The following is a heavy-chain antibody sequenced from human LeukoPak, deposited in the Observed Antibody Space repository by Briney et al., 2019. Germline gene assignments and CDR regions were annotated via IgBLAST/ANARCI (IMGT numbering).Heavy chain of an antibody. V-gene: IGHV1-2*02. Sequence: ASVKVSCKASGYTFTGYYMHWVRQAPGQGLEWMGWINPNSGGTNYAQKFQGRVTMTRDTSISTAYMGLSRLRSDDTAVYYCARGLITIFGVVPMGNWFDPWGQGTLVTVSS. CDR3: ARGLITIFGVVPMGNWFDP. CDR1: GYTFTGYY. D-gene: IGHD3-3*01. J-gene: IGHJ5*02. CDR2: INPNSGGT.